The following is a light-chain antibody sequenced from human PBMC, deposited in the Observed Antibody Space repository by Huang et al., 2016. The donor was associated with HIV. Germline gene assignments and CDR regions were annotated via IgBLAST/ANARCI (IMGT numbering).Light chain of an antibody. CDR1: LRFGNV. V-gene: IGKV3-15*01. J-gene: IGKJ4*01. CDR2: AAS. CDR3: QQYNDWPLT. Sequence: SSRPASSWSTARLSFRSSLRFGNVSSCYQQHPGQAPSLLVYAASPWVTGIPSRFSGSGSGTQFTLTISSLQPEDSAVYYCQQYNDWPLTFGGGTKVEIK.